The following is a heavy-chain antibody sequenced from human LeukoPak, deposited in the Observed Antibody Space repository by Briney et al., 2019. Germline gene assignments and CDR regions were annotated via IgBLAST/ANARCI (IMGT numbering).Heavy chain of an antibody. J-gene: IGHJ4*02. D-gene: IGHD3-3*01. CDR3: VRLYYDFWSGPITSDY. CDR2: ISGSGGST. CDR1: GFTFSSYA. V-gene: IGHV3-23*01. Sequence: GGSLRLSCAASGFTFSSYAMSWVRQAPGKGLGWVSAISGSGGSTYYADSVKGRFTISRDNSKNTLYLQMNSLRAEDTAVYYCVRLYYDFWSGPITSDYWGQGTLVTVSS.